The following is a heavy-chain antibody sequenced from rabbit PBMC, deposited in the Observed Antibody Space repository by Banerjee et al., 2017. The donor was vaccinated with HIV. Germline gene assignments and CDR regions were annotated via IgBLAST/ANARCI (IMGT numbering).Heavy chain of an antibody. Sequence: QEQLEESGGGPVKPEGSLTLTCKASGFDLSTYSYMCWVRQAPGKGLEWIGCIDAGSSGSTYYASWAKGRFTISKTSSTTVTLQMTSLTAADTATYFCVRDASAAYDLWGQGTLVTVS. CDR2: IDAGSSGST. D-gene: IGHD6-1*01. CDR1: GFDLSTYSY. J-gene: IGHJ4*01. CDR3: VRDASAAYDL. V-gene: IGHV1S45*01.